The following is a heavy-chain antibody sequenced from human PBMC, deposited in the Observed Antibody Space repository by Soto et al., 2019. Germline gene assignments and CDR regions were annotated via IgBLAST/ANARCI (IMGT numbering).Heavy chain of an antibody. CDR1: GDSISKYY. D-gene: IGHD1-20*01. CDR3: AGRYNWNDEIWVFDY. Sequence: PSETLSLTCAVSGDSISKYYWSWIRQPPGKGLEWIGYIYDSGSTNYNPSLKSRVAISVDTSKNQFSLKLSSVTAADTAVYYCAGRYNWNDEIWVFDYWGQGTLVTVSS. CDR2: IYDSGST. J-gene: IGHJ4*02. V-gene: IGHV4-59*08.